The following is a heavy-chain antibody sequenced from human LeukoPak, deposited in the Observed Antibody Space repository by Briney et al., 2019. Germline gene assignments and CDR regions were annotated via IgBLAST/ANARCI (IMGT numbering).Heavy chain of an antibody. V-gene: IGHV1-18*01. CDR2: VSAYADNT. CDR1: GGTFSRYA. J-gene: IGHJ4*02. Sequence: GASVNVSCKASGGTFSRYAISWVRQAPGQGLEWVGWVSAYADNTNYVQKFQGRVTMTTDTSTSTAYMELRSLRSDDTAVYYCARDCIGCHGFDYWGQGTLVTVSS. D-gene: IGHD2-15*01. CDR3: ARDCIGCHGFDY.